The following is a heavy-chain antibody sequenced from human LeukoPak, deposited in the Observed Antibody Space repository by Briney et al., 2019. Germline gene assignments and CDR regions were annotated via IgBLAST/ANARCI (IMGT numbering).Heavy chain of an antibody. CDR2: IGSSSSTI. Sequence: GGSLRLSCAASGFTFSSYSMNWVRQAPGKGLEWVSYIGSSSSTIYYADSVKGRFTISRDNAKNSLYLQMNSLRAEDTAVYYCARALQRDGPINDAFDIWGQGTMVTVSS. CDR3: ARALQRDGPINDAFDI. J-gene: IGHJ3*02. D-gene: IGHD2-21*01. CDR1: GFTFSSYS. V-gene: IGHV3-48*04.